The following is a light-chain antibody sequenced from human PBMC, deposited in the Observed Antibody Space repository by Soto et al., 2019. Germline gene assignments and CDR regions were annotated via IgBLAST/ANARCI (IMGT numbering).Light chain of an antibody. J-gene: IGKJ1*01. CDR2: QIS. Sequence: VLTQSPLSLPVTLGQPASISCRSSQSLIYSNGKTYLNWYQQRPRQVPRRIIYQISKRDSGVPDRFSGSGSGSGTDFTLNIRRVEAEDVGVYYCMEGPPSFGQGTKVDIK. CDR1: QSLIYSNGKTY. V-gene: IGKV2-30*01. CDR3: MEGPPS.